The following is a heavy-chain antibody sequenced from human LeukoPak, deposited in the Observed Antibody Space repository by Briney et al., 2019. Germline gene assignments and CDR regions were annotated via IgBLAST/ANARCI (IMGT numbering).Heavy chain of an antibody. CDR2: ISSSGGAI. D-gene: IGHD3-3*01. Sequence: GGSLRLSCAASGFTFSSYEMNWVRQAPGKGLEWVSYISSSGGAIYYADSVKGRFTISRDNAKKSLYLQMNSLRAEDTAVYYCARGVVGIDYWGQGTLVTVSS. J-gene: IGHJ4*02. CDR1: GFTFSSYE. V-gene: IGHV3-48*03. CDR3: ARGVVGIDY.